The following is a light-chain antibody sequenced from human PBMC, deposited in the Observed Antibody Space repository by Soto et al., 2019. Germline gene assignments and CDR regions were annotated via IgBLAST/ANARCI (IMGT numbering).Light chain of an antibody. CDR3: SAYTSSSTRV. V-gene: IGLV2-14*01. CDR2: DVS. Sequence: QSVLTQSASVSGSPGQSITISCTGTSSDVGGYNYVSWYQQHPGKAPKLMIYDVSNRPSGVSNRFSGSKSGNTASLTISGLRAEDEADYYCSAYTSSSTRVFGGGTKVTVL. J-gene: IGLJ3*02. CDR1: SSDVGGYNY.